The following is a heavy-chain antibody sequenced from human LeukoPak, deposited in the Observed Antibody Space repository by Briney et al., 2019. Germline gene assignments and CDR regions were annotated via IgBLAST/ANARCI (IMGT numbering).Heavy chain of an antibody. D-gene: IGHD2-2*01. Sequence: SETLSLTCTVSGASISSNDYYWGWIRQPPGKGLEWIGSIHHSGSTYYSPSLKSRVTMSVDRSKNQFSLKLSSVTAADTAVYYCARGTGIITSCSVWGQGTLVTVSS. V-gene: IGHV4-39*07. CDR3: ARGTGIITSCSV. CDR2: IHHSGST. J-gene: IGHJ4*02. CDR1: GASISSNDYY.